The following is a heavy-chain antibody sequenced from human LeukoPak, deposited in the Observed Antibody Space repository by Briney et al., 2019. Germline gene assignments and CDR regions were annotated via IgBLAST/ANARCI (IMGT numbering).Heavy chain of an antibody. CDR1: GFTFSSYA. Sequence: GGSLRLSCAASGFTFSSYAMSWVRQAPGKGLEWVAVISYDGSNKYYADSVKGRFTISRDNSKNTLYLQMNSLRAEDTAVYYCARGQISYYFDYWGQGTLVTVSS. V-gene: IGHV3-30-3*01. D-gene: IGHD3-3*01. CDR3: ARGQISYYFDY. CDR2: ISYDGSNK. J-gene: IGHJ4*02.